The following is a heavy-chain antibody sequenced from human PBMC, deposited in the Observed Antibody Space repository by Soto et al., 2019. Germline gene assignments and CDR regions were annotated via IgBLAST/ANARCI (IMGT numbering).Heavy chain of an antibody. J-gene: IGHJ4*02. D-gene: IGHD2-8*01. CDR2: IYNSGST. CDR1: GGSVRSDNYY. Sequence: QVQLQESGPGLVKPSETLSLTCTVSGGSVRSDNYYWSWIRQPPGKGLEWIGYIYNSGSTKYNPSLESRVTIPGDTSDNQFSLNLISVTTADTAVYYWAALKRMVAGDYWGQGALVTVSS. V-gene: IGHV4-61*01. CDR3: AALKRMVAGDY.